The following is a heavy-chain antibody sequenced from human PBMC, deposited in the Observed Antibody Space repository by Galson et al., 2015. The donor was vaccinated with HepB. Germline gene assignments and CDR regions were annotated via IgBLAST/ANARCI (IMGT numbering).Heavy chain of an antibody. CDR3: ARDLWGITGTTDWFDP. Sequence: SVTVSCKASGGTISSYVISWVRQAPGQGLEWMGGIIPIFGTAKYSQKFQGRVTITADESTSTTYMEMSSLRSEDTAVYYCARDLWGITGTTDWFDPWGQGTLVTVSS. J-gene: IGHJ5*02. D-gene: IGHD1-20*01. V-gene: IGHV1-69*13. CDR1: GGTISSYV. CDR2: IIPIFGTA.